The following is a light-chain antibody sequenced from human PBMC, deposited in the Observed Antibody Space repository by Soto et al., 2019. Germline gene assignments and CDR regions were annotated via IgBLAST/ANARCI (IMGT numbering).Light chain of an antibody. V-gene: IGKV1-5*01. CDR3: QQYKSCST. Sequence: DLQMTQSPSTLSASVGDRVTITCRASQSLTSWLAWYQHKPGKAPKLLIYDTSSLESGLPSRFSGSGSGTEFTLTISNLQPDDFATYFCQQYKSCSTFGRGTKVDIK. CDR1: QSLTSW. CDR2: DTS. J-gene: IGKJ1*01.